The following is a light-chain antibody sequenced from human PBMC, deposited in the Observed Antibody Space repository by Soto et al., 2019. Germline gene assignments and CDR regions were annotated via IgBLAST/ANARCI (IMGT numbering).Light chain of an antibody. CDR3: QQYGGSPRT. CDR2: GAS. V-gene: IGKV3-20*01. J-gene: IGKJ1*01. Sequence: EIVLTQSPGTLSLSPGERATLSCRASQSVSSSSLAWYQQKRGQAPRLLIHGASNRATGIPDRFSGSGSGTDFTLTISRLEPEDFAVYDCQQYGGSPRTFGQGTKVEVK. CDR1: QSVSSSS.